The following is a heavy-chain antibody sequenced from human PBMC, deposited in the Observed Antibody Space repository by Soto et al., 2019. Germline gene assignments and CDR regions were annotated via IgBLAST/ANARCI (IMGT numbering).Heavy chain of an antibody. D-gene: IGHD6-13*01. CDR1: GFTFSSYA. CDR2: ISGSGGST. J-gene: IGHJ4*02. CDR3: ARDPSSSSGY. Sequence: GGSLRLSCAASGFTFSSYAMSWVRQAPGKGLEWVSAISGSGGSTYYADSVKGRFTISRDNAKNSLYLQMNSLRAEDTAVYYGARDPSSSSGYWGQGTLVTVSS. V-gene: IGHV3-23*01.